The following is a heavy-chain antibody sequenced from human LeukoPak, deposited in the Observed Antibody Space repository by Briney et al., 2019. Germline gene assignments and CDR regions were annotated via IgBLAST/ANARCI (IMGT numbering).Heavy chain of an antibody. CDR1: GYSFTSYW. D-gene: IGHD6-19*01. CDR2: IYPGDSDT. J-gene: IGHJ4*02. CDR3: ARPYSTGWYPFDY. Sequence: PGESLKISCKVSGYSFTSYWIGWVRQMPGNGLEWMGIIYPGDSDTRYSPSFQGQVTISADKSSSTTYLQWSTLKASDTAMYYCARPYSTGWYPFDYWGQGTMVTVSS. V-gene: IGHV5-51*01.